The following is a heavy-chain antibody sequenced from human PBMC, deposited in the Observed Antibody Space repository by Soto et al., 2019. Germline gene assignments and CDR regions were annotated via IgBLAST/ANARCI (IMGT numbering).Heavy chain of an antibody. CDR1: GFTVSSHY. CDR2: IYSGGST. Sequence: GSQILSYASSGFTVSSHYMILVRHAPGKGLEWVSVIYSGGSTYYADSVKGRFTISRDNSKNTLYLQMNSLRAEDTAVYYCASQFLGYCSGGSCYPYGMDVWGQGTTVTGS. D-gene: IGHD2-15*01. J-gene: IGHJ6*02. CDR3: ASQFLGYCSGGSCYPYGMDV. V-gene: IGHV3-53*01.